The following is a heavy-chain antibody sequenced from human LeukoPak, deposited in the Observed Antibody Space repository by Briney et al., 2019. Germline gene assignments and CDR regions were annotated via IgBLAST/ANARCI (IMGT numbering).Heavy chain of an antibody. D-gene: IGHD6-13*01. CDR2: ISSSSSYI. V-gene: IGHV3-21*01. CDR3: AREGSSSFLRGDGFDY. Sequence: GGSLRLSCAASGFSFSSYSMNWVRQAPGKGLEWVSSISSSSSYIYYADSVKGRFTISRDNAKNSLYLQMNSLGAEDTAVYYCAREGSSSFLRGDGFDYWGQGTLVTVSS. J-gene: IGHJ4*02. CDR1: GFSFSSYS.